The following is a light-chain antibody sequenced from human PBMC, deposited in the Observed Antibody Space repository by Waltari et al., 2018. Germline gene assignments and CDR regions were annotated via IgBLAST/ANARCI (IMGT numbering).Light chain of an antibody. V-gene: IGLV8-61*01. Sequence: TVVTHAPSISVSDGWTVTLTCALHSCQTSTTYHSTCYQQTPGQAPRTLVYKANARSSGVPDRFSGSILGNTAALTITGAQADDESDYYCALYMGSGIWVFGGGTRLTVL. CDR2: KAN. J-gene: IGLJ3*02. CDR3: ALYMGSGIWV. CDR1: SCQTSTTYH.